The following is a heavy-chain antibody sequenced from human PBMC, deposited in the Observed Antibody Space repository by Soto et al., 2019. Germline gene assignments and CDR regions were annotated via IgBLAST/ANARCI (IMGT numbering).Heavy chain of an antibody. CDR2: IYCSGST. CDR3: ARDVPPGRGSPNFYYYGMDV. J-gene: IGHJ6*02. Sequence: QVQLQESGPGLVKPSQTLSLTCTVSGGSISSGDYYWSWIRQHPGKGLEWIGYIYCSGSTYYNPSLKSRVTISVDTSKNQFSLKLSSVTAADTAVYYCARDVPPGRGSPNFYYYGMDVWGQGATVTVSS. CDR1: GGSISSGDYY. D-gene: IGHD3-10*01. V-gene: IGHV4-31*03.